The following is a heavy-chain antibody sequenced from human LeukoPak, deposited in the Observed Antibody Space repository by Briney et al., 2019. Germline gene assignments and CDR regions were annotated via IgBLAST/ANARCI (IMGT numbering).Heavy chain of an antibody. V-gene: IGHV1-2*02. CDR1: GYTFTGYY. J-gene: IGHJ4*02. CDR3: AREPLGYCSSTSCSNGFDF. Sequence: ASVKVSCKASGYTFTGYYMHWVRQAPGQGLEWMGWINPNSGGTNYAQKFQGRVTMTRDTSISTAYVELSRLRSDDTAVYYCAREPLGYCSSTSCSNGFDFWGQGTLVTVSS. D-gene: IGHD2-2*01. CDR2: INPNSGGT.